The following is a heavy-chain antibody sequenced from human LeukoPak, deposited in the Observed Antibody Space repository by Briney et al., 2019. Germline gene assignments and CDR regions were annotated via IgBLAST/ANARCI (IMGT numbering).Heavy chain of an antibody. V-gene: IGHV4-34*01. CDR1: GGSFSGCY. CDR3: AIWGRYFH. D-gene: IGHD2/OR15-2a*01. J-gene: IGHJ4*02. CDR2: INHSGST. Sequence: SETLSLTCAVYGGSFSGCYWSWIRQPPGKGLEWIGEINHSGSTNYNPSLKSRVTISVDTSKNQFSLKLSSVTAADTAVYYCAIWGRYFHWGQGTLVTVSS.